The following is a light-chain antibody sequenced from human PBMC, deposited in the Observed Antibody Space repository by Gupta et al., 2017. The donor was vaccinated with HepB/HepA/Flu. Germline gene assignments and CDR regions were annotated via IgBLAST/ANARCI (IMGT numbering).Light chain of an antibody. CDR3: QQLSNWPPIT. CDR1: QSVSSY. CDR2: DAS. Sequence: EIVLTPSPATLSLSPGERATLSCRASQSVSSYVAWYKQKLGQAPRLLIYDASNRATGIPARFSGSGYGTDVTLTISSREQEDFAVYYCQQLSNWPPITFGQGTRLEIK. V-gene: IGKV3-11*01. J-gene: IGKJ5*01.